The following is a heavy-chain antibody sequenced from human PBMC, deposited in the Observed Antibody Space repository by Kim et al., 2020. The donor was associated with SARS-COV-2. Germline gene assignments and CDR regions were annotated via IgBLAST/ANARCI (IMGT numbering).Heavy chain of an antibody. D-gene: IGHD6-13*01. CDR1: GYIFTSYG. CDR3: ARDVSSSWSGVDY. J-gene: IGHJ4*02. V-gene: IGHV1-3*01. Sequence: ASVKVSCKASGYIFTSYGMHWVRQAPGQRLEWMGWINAANGDTKDSQKFQGRVTITRDTSAGTAYMELSSLRSEDTAGYYCARDVSSSWSGVDYWGQGT. CDR2: INAANGDT.